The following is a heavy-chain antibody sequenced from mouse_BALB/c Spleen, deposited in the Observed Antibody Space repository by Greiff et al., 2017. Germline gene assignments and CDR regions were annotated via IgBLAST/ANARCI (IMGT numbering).Heavy chain of an antibody. CDR1: GFNIKDTY. V-gene: IGHV14-3*02. Sequence: EVQLQQSGAELVKPGASVKLSCTASGFNIKDTYMHWVKQRPEQGLEWIGRIDPANGNTKYDPKFQGKATITADTSSNTAYLQLSSLTSEDTAVYYCARLGTTATIWYFDVWGAGTTVTVSS. J-gene: IGHJ1*01. CDR2: IDPANGNT. D-gene: IGHD1-2*01. CDR3: ARLGTTATIWYFDV.